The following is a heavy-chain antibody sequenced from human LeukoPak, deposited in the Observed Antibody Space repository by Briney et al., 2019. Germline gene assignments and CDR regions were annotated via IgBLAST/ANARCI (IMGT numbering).Heavy chain of an antibody. CDR1: GDSISSGYF. V-gene: IGHV4-38-2*02. Sequence: SETLSLTCAVSGDSISSGYFWGWIRQPPGKGLEWIGSIYHSGSTYYNPSLKSRVTISVDTSKKQFSLKLSSVTAADTAVYFCAREGGSSGWFRDYWGQGTLVTVSS. CDR3: AREGGSSGWFRDY. D-gene: IGHD6-19*01. CDR2: IYHSGST. J-gene: IGHJ4*02.